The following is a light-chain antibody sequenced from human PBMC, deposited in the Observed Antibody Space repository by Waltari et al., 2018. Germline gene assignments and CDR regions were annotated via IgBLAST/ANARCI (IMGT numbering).Light chain of an antibody. CDR1: QSLLFNSDSKSY. CDR2: WAL. Sequence: DIVLTQSPEFMAVSLGERATLNCKSSQSLLFNSDSKSYLAWYQQRPGQPPTLLIYWALTRESRVPDRFNGSGSGTDFSLTISSLQAEDAAVYYCHQYYSTPQTFGQGTKVEVK. V-gene: IGKV4-1*01. J-gene: IGKJ1*01. CDR3: HQYYSTPQT.